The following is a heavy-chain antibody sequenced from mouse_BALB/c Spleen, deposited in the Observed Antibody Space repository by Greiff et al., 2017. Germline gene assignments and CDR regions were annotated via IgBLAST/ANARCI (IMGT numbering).Heavy chain of an antibody. CDR1: GYTFSSYW. CDR2: ILPGSGST. Sequence: VMLVESGAELMKPGASVKISCKATGYTFSSYWIEWVKQRPGHGLEWIGEILPGSGSTNYNEKFKGKATFTADTSSNTAYMQLSSLTSEDSAVYYCARYLSYDGSWGFAYWGQGTLVTVSA. D-gene: IGHD2-3*01. CDR3: ARYLSYDGSWGFAY. V-gene: IGHV1-9*01. J-gene: IGHJ3*01.